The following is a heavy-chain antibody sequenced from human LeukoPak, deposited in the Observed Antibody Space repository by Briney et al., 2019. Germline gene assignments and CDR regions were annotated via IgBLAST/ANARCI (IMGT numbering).Heavy chain of an antibody. CDR3: ARDSIGYCSSTSCYRPYYGMDV. CDR2: INTNTGNS. V-gene: IGHV7-4-1*02. CDR1: GYTFTSYA. D-gene: IGHD2-2*01. J-gene: IGHJ6*02. Sequence: ASVKVSCKASGYTFTSYAMNWVRQAPGQGLEWMGWINTNTGNSMYAQGFTGRFVFSLDTSVSTAYLQISSLKAEDTAVYYCARDSIGYCSSTSCYRPYYGMDVWGQGTTVTVSS.